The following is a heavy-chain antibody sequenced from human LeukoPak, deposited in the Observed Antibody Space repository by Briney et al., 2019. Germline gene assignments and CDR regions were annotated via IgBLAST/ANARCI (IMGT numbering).Heavy chain of an antibody. CDR2: IWYDGTNI. CDR3: AKARTQWLAPRQFDY. D-gene: IGHD6-19*01. CDR1: GLIISSYG. V-gene: IGHV3-33*06. J-gene: IGHJ4*02. Sequence: GTSLRLSCAASGLIISSYGIHWVRQAPGKGLERVAVIWYDGTNIYYGDSVKGRVSISRDNSKNTLYLEMNSLRVDDTAVYYCAKARTQWLAPRQFDYWGPGTLVTVSS.